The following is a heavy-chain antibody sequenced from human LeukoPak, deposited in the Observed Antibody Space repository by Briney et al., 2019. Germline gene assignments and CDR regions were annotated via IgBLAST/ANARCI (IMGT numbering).Heavy chain of an antibody. J-gene: IGHJ4*02. V-gene: IGHV4-39*07. D-gene: IGHD5-18*01. CDR1: GGSISSSSYY. Sequence: SETLSLTCTVSGGSISSSSYYWGWIRQPPGKGLEWIGSIYHSGSTYYNPSLKSRVTISVDTSKNQFSLKLSSVTAADTAVYYCASFSVDTAMVTDVPFGYWGQGTLVTVSS. CDR3: ASFSVDTAMVTDVPFGY. CDR2: IYHSGST.